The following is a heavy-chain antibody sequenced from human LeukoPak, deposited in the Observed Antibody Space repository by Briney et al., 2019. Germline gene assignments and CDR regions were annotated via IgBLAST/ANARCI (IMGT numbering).Heavy chain of an antibody. J-gene: IGHJ4*02. D-gene: IGHD2-2*01. V-gene: IGHV4-30-4*01. CDR1: GGPISSGDYY. CDR2: IYYSGST. CDR3: ARALGYCSSTSCFQGEDYFDY. Sequence: PSQTLSLTCTVSGGPISSGDYYRSWIRQPPGKGLEWIGYIYYSGSTYYNPSLKSRVTISVDTSKNQFSLKLSSVTAADTAVYYCARALGYCSSTSCFQGEDYFDYWGQGTLVTVSS.